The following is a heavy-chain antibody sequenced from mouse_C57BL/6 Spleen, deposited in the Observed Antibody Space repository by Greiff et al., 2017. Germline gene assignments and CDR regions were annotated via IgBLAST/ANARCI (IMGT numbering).Heavy chain of an antibody. CDR3: ARDYGSPYYYAMDY. CDR2: IYPRSGNT. Sequence: QVQLKESGAELARPGASVKLSCKASGYTFTSYGISWVKQRTGQGLEWIGEIYPRSGNTYYNEKVKGKATLTADKSSSTAYMELRSLTSEDSAVYFCARDYGSPYYYAMDYWGQGTSVTVSS. J-gene: IGHJ4*01. D-gene: IGHD1-1*01. V-gene: IGHV1-81*01. CDR1: GYTFTSYG.